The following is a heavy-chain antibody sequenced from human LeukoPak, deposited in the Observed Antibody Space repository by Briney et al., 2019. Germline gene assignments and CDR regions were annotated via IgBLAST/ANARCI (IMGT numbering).Heavy chain of an antibody. V-gene: IGHV3-23*01. D-gene: IGHD6-19*01. CDR2: ISGSGGST. CDR3: AKDLPVAAVAGTRGWFDP. Sequence: GGSLRLSCAASGFTFSSYAMSWVRQAPGKGLEWASAISGSGGSTYYADSVKGRFTISRHNSKNTLYLQMNSLRAEDTAVYYCAKDLPVAAVAGTRGWFDPWGQGTLVSVSS. J-gene: IGHJ5*02. CDR1: GFTFSSYA.